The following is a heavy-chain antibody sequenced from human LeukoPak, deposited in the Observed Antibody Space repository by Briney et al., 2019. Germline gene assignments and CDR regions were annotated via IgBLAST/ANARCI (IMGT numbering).Heavy chain of an antibody. Sequence: PSETLSLTCTVSGGSISSYYWSWIRQPPGKGLEWIGYIYYSGSTNYNPSLKSRVTISVDTSKNQFSLKLSSVTAADTAVYYCARDRGRRAVADEGGLDYWGQGTLVTVSS. CDR3: ARDRGRRAVADEGGLDY. V-gene: IGHV4-59*01. CDR2: IYYSGST. D-gene: IGHD6-19*01. J-gene: IGHJ4*02. CDR1: GGSISSYY.